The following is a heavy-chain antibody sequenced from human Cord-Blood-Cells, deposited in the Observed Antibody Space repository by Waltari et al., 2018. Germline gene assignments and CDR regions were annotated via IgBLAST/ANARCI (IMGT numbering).Heavy chain of an antibody. Sequence: EVQLVESGGGLVKPGGSLRLSCVDSGFTFSNAWMAWVRQAPGKGLEWIGRIKSKTDGGTIDDAEPVKGRFTISRDDSKNTLYLQMNSLKTEDTAVYYCTSSEKPTARFDYWGQGTLVTVSS. J-gene: IGHJ4*02. CDR1: GFTFSNAW. V-gene: IGHV3-15*01. CDR2: IKSKTDGGTI. D-gene: IGHD5-18*01. CDR3: TSSEKPTARFDY.